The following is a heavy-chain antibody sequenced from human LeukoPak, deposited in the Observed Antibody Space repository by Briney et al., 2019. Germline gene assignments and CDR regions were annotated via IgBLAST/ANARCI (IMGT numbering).Heavy chain of an antibody. Sequence: GASLRLSCAASGFTFNNYAMNWVRQAPGKGLEWVSVITSSGSTYYADSVKGRFTISRDNSKNTLYLQMDSLRAEDTAIYYCAKDLYGDYDFDCWGRGTLVTVSS. D-gene: IGHD4-17*01. J-gene: IGHJ4*02. V-gene: IGHV3-23*01. CDR1: GFTFNNYA. CDR3: AKDLYGDYDFDC. CDR2: ITSSGST.